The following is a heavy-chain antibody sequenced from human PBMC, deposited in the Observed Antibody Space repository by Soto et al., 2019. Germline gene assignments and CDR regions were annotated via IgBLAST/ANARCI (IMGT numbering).Heavy chain of an antibody. Sequence: GASVKVSCKASGGTFSSCAISWVRQAPGQGLEWMGGIIPIFGTANYAQKFQGRVTITADESTSTAYMELSSLRSEDTAVYYCARVPYSSGWYYFDYWGQGTLVTVSS. CDR1: GGTFSSCA. D-gene: IGHD6-19*01. V-gene: IGHV1-69*13. CDR3: ARVPYSSGWYYFDY. CDR2: IIPIFGTA. J-gene: IGHJ4*02.